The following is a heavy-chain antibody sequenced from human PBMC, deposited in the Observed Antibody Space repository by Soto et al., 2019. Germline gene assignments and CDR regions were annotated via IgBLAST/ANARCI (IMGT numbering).Heavy chain of an antibody. V-gene: IGHV1-2*02. Sequence: ASVKVSCKASGYTFTGYYMHWVRQAPGQGLEWMGWINPNSGGTNYAQKFQGRVTMTRDTSISTAYMELSRLRSDDTAVYYCATDRRDRRIGYYGMDVWGQGTTVTVSS. D-gene: IGHD1-1*01. J-gene: IGHJ6*02. CDR3: ATDRRDRRIGYYGMDV. CDR1: GYTFTGYY. CDR2: INPNSGGT.